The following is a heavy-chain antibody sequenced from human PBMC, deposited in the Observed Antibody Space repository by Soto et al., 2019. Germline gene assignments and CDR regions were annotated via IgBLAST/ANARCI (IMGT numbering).Heavy chain of an antibody. D-gene: IGHD3-22*01. J-gene: IGHJ4*02. CDR2: ISYDGSNK. CDR1: GFTFISYA. Sequence: WGSLSLSCASSGFTFISYAMHWVRQAPGKGLEWVAVISYDGSNKYYADSVKGRFTISRDNSKNTLYLQMNSLRAEDAAVYYCARDLRYDSSGYYHPTGFDYWGQGTLVTVSS. V-gene: IGHV3-30-3*01. CDR3: ARDLRYDSSGYYHPTGFDY.